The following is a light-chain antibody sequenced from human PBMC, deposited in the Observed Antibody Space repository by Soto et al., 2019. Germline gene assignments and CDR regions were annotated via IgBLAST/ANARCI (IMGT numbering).Light chain of an antibody. CDR3: VLYMGSGISV. V-gene: IGLV8-61*01. J-gene: IGLJ2*01. CDR2: STN. Sequence: QAVVTQEPSFSVSPGGTVTLTCGLSSGSVSTGYYPSWYQQTPGQAPRTLIYSTNTRSSGVPDRFSGSILGNKAALTITGAQADDESYYYCVLYMGSGISVFGGGTKVTVL. CDR1: SGSVSTGYY.